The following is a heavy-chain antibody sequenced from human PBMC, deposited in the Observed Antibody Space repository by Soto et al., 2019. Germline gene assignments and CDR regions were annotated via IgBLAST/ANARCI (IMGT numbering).Heavy chain of an antibody. Sequence: QVQLVQSGAEVKKPGSSVKVSCKASGGTFSSYAISWVRQAPGQGLEWMGGIIPIFGTANYAQKFQGRVTITAGEATSTAYMELSSLRSEDTAVYYCARGLGYCSGGSCYWDDYYYGMDVWGQGTTVTVSS. CDR2: IIPIFGTA. V-gene: IGHV1-69*12. J-gene: IGHJ6*02. CDR1: GGTFSSYA. CDR3: ARGLGYCSGGSCYWDDYYYGMDV. D-gene: IGHD2-15*01.